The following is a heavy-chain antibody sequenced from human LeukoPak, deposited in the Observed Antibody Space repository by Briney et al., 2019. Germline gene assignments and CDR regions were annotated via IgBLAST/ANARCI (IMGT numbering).Heavy chain of an antibody. Sequence: SVKVSCKASGGSFRRSAISWVRQTPGQGLEWKGGIIPMFGTPNYAQKFRGRVSMTTEESTSTAYMELSSLTSEDTAVYYCTKTSQSPVTPGAFDIWGQGTMVTVSS. CDR2: IIPMFGTP. J-gene: IGHJ3*02. CDR1: GGSFRRSA. CDR3: TKTSQSPVTPGAFDI. D-gene: IGHD4-11*01. V-gene: IGHV1-69*05.